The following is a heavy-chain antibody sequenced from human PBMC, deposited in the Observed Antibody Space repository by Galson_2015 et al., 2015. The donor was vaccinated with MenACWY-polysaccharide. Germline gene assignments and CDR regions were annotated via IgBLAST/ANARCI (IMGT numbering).Heavy chain of an antibody. CDR3: AKMRYYDILTGPPPFSPFFDY. D-gene: IGHD3-9*01. CDR2: ISGSGGST. J-gene: IGHJ4*02. Sequence: SLRLSCAASGFTFSSCAMSWVRQAPGKGLEWVSAISGSGGSTYYADSVKGRFTISRDNSKNTLYLQMNSLRAKDTAVYYCAKMRYYDILTGPPPFSPFFDYWGQGTLVTVSS. V-gene: IGHV3-23*01. CDR1: GFTFSSCA.